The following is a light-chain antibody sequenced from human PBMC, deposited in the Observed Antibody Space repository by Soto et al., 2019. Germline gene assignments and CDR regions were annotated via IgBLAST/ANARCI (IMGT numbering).Light chain of an antibody. V-gene: IGLV4-69*01. CDR2: LNSDGSH. CDR3: QTLGSGIVV. Sequence: QLVLTQSPSASASLGASVKLTCTLSSGHSNYAIAWHQQQSEKGPRYLMNLNSDGSHSKGDGIPDRFSVSISGAERYLTIPSLQSEDEADYYCQTLGSGIVVFGGGTKLTVL. CDR1: SGHSNYA. J-gene: IGLJ2*01.